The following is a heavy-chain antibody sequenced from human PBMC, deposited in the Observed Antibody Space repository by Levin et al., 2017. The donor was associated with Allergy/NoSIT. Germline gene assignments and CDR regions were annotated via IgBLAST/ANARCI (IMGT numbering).Heavy chain of an antibody. V-gene: IGHV3-21*01. CDR2: ISSSSSYI. Sequence: GESLKISCAASGFTFSSYSMNWVRQAPGKGLEWVSSISSSSSYIYYADSVKGRFTISRDNAKNSLYLQMNSLRAEDTAVYYCARDHGNSTKGASWIRAVYAFDIWGQGTMVTVSS. J-gene: IGHJ3*02. CDR3: ARDHGNSTKGASWIRAVYAFDI. D-gene: IGHD5-18*01. CDR1: GFTFSSYS.